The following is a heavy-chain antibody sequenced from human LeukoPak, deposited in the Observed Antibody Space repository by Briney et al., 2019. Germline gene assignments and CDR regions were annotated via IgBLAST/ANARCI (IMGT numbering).Heavy chain of an antibody. J-gene: IGHJ6*02. CDR1: GYSFTNYW. V-gene: IGHV5-51*01. Sequence: KRGESLQISCKGSGYSFTNYWIGWVRQTPGKGLEWMGIINPDDSEIKYSPSLQGQVTISADKSISTAYLQWSSLKASDTAMYYFARPVGGNGMDVWGQGTTVTVSS. CDR2: INPDDSEI. D-gene: IGHD1-26*01. CDR3: ARPVGGNGMDV.